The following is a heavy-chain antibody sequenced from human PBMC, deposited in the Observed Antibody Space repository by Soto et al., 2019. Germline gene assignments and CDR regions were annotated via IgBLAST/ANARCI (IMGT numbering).Heavy chain of an antibody. CDR3: ARVGRIVGATTHFDY. V-gene: IGHV1-69*01. CDR1: GGTFSTQA. D-gene: IGHD1-26*01. CDR2: IIPIFGSR. J-gene: IGHJ4*02. Sequence: QVQLVQSGPEVKKPGTSVKVSCKASGGTFSTQAINWVRQAPGQGLEWMGGIIPIFGSRNYAHKFRGRLTITADEATTTAYMELRSLRSEDTAVYYCARVGRIVGATTHFDYWGQGTLVTVSS.